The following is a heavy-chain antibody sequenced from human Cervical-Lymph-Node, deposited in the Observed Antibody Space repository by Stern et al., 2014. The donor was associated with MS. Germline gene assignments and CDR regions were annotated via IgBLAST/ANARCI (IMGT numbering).Heavy chain of an antibody. J-gene: IGHJ4*01. D-gene: IGHD3-16*01. CDR2: IILLLSTT. CDR3: ATDGEQTLGLADD. CDR1: GVNFSSRR. V-gene: IGHV1-69*11. Sequence: VQLVQSGPVVKRPGSSVRVSCEASGVNFSSRRISWVRQAPGHGLEWMGSIILLLSTTDYAQKFQGRLAITADESTGTAYMELSGLRPEDTAIYYCATDGEQTLGLADDWGHGTLVTVAS.